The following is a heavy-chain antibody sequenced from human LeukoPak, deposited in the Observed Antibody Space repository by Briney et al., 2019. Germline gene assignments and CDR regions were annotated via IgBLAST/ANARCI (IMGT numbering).Heavy chain of an antibody. V-gene: IGHV1-46*01. Sequence: ASVKVSCKASGYTFTTYYIHWVRQAPGQGLEWMGIINPSGGTTSYTQKFQGRVTMTRDTSTSTVYMELTSLRSEDTAVYYCARGGSGTWFCHDYWGQGTLVTASS. CDR3: ARGGSGTWFCHDY. CDR1: GYTFTTYY. J-gene: IGHJ4*02. CDR2: INPSGGTT. D-gene: IGHD2-15*01.